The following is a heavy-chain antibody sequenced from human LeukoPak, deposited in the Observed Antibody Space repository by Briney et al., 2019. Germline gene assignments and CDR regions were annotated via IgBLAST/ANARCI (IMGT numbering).Heavy chain of an antibody. D-gene: IGHD1-1*01. CDR1: GFTFGDYA. Sequence: GGSLRLSCTASGFTFGDYAMSWIRLAPGKGLEWVGFIRSKAYGETADYAASVKGRFTISRDDSKAIAYLQMNSLKTEDTAVYHCTRDRGAYNLYDYWGQGTLVTVSS. CDR2: IRSKAYGETA. V-gene: IGHV3-49*03. J-gene: IGHJ4*02. CDR3: TRDRGAYNLYDY.